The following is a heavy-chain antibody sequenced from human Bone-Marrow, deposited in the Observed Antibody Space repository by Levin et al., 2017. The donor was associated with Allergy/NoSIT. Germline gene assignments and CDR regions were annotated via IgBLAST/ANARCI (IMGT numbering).Heavy chain of an antibody. V-gene: IGHV4-59*01. D-gene: IGHD5-12*01. CDR3: ARDRAIVTTNAIYYYGMDV. CDR2: IYDSSGST. J-gene: IGHJ6*02. Sequence: ESLKISCTVSGGSISSYHWSWIRQPPGKGLEWIGYIYDSSGSTNYNPSLKSRVTISVDTSKNQFSLKLSSVTAADTAVYHCARDRAIVTTNAIYYYGMDVWGQGTTVTVSS. CDR1: GGSISSYH.